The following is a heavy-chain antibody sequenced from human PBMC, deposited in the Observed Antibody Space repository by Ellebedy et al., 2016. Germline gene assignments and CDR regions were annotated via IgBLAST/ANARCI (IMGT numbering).Heavy chain of an antibody. V-gene: IGHV3-66*01. J-gene: IGHJ4*02. CDR3: VRSWTQLWSHYDY. Sequence: GGSLRLSCVVSGFSVSSNYLSWVRQAPGKGLEWVATLYSGGTILYADSVRGRFTISRDNSKNTLYLQMSSLRAEDTAVYYCVRSWTQLWSHYDYWGQGTLVTVSS. D-gene: IGHD5-18*01. CDR1: GFSVSSNY. CDR2: LYSGGTI.